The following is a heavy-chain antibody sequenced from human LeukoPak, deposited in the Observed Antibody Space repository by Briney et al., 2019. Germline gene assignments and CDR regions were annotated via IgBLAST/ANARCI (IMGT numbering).Heavy chain of an antibody. CDR2: IYYSGST. J-gene: IGHJ4*02. D-gene: IGHD3-22*01. CDR3: ARVRHYYDSSGYSLDY. V-gene: IGHV4-59*01. CDR1: GGSISSYY. Sequence: SETLSLTCTVSGGSISSYYWSWIRQPPGKGLEWIGYIYYSGSTNYNPSLKSRVTISVDTSKNQFSLKLSSVTAADTAVYYCARVRHYYDSSGYSLDYWGQGTLVTVSS.